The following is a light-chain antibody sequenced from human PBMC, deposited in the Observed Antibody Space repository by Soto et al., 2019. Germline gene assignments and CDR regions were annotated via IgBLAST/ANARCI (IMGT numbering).Light chain of an antibody. CDR1: QGVSNN. V-gene: IGKV3-15*01. J-gene: IGKJ4*01. CDR3: QQLNSYPPT. Sequence: EIVMTQSPAILSVSPGDRATLSCRAGQGVSNNLAWYQQKPGQTPRLVIYGASNRATGVPARFSGSGSGTDFTLTISSLQSEDFATYYCQQLNSYPPTFGGGTKVDIK. CDR2: GAS.